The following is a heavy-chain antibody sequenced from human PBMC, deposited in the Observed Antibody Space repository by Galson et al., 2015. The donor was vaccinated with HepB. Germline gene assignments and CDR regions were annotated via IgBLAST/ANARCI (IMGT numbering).Heavy chain of an antibody. J-gene: IGHJ5*02. CDR2: INNDGSTT. Sequence: SLRLSCAASGFSFSGRRMHWVRQAPGKGLVWVSRINNDGSTTNYADSVKGRFTISRDNAKNTVFLQMNGLRAEDTAVYYCANDRDYSYESWGQGTLVSVSS. D-gene: IGHD5-18*01. CDR1: GFSFSGRR. CDR3: ANDRDYSYES. V-gene: IGHV3-74*01.